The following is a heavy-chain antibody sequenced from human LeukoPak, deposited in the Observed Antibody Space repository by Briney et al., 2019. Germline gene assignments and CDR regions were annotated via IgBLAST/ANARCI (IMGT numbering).Heavy chain of an antibody. Sequence: PSETLSLTCTVSGGPISSYYWRWTRQPPGKGLEWIGHIYYSGSTNYNPSLKSRVAISVDTSKSQFSVKLSSVTAADAAGYYCGSLYGPGSNWRGFYYWGQGTLVTVSS. D-gene: IGHD3-10*01. CDR2: IYYSGST. CDR3: GSLYGPGSNWRGFYY. V-gene: IGHV4-59*01. J-gene: IGHJ4*02. CDR1: GGPISSYY.